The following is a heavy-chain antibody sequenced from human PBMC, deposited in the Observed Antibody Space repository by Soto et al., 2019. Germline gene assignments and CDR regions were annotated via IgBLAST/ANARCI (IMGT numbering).Heavy chain of an antibody. J-gene: IGHJ4*02. CDR3: ARDVGYYYDSSGYYRFDY. CDR2: ISSSSSTI. D-gene: IGHD3-22*01. Sequence: EVHLVESGGGLVQPGGSLRLSCAASGFIFSSYGMNWVRQAPGKGLEWVSFISSSSSTIYYADSVKGRFTISRDNAKNSLYLQMNSLGDEDTAVYYCARDVGYYYDSSGYYRFDYGGQGTLVTVSS. V-gene: IGHV3-48*02. CDR1: GFIFSSYG.